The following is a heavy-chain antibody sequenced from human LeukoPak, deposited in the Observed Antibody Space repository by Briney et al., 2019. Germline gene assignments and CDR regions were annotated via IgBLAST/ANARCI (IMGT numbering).Heavy chain of an antibody. Sequence: GASVKVSCKPSGYTFTDYYVHWVRQAPGQGLEWMGWINPNSGFAHYVQNFQGRVTMTRDTSISTAYMELSRLRSDDTAVYYCARGFNSGWTGDAFDLWGQGTMVTVSS. CDR2: INPNSGFA. V-gene: IGHV1-2*02. CDR1: GYTFTDYY. J-gene: IGHJ3*01. CDR3: ARGFNSGWTGDAFDL. D-gene: IGHD6-19*01.